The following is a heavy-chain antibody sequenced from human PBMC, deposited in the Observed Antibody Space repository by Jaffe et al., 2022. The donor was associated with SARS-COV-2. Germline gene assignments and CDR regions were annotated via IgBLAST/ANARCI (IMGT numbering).Heavy chain of an antibody. CDR2: INAVNGYT. V-gene: IGHV1-3*01. J-gene: IGHJ4*02. D-gene: IGHD6-13*01. CDR3: ARDRGKAAGTFGLDY. Sequence: QVQLVQSGAEVKKPGASVKVSCKASGYTFSNYAIHWVRQAPGQRLEWMGWINAVNGYTKYSQKFQGRVTISRDTSASTAYMDLSSLISEDTAVYYCARDRGKAAGTFGLDYWGQGTLVTVSS. CDR1: GYTFSNYA.